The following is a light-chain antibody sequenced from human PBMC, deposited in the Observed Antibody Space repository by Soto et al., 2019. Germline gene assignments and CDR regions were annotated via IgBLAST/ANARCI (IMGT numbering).Light chain of an antibody. CDR1: QDINSH. V-gene: IGKV1-9*01. J-gene: IGKJ4*01. Sequence: IQLTQSPSSLSASVGYRVTINCRDSQDINSHLAWYQQKPGKAPKVLIYVASTLQSGVPSRFSGSGSGTDFTLTISSLQTDDFASYYCKQVHSWPLTFGGGTKVDIK. CDR2: VAS. CDR3: KQVHSWPLT.